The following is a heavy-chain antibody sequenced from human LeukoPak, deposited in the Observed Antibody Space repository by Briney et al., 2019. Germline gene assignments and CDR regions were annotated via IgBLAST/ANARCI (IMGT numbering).Heavy chain of an antibody. J-gene: IGHJ4*02. Sequence: PGGSLRLSCAASGFTFSTYWLNWYRQAPGQGLGWVGNINQDASEINYVDSVRGRFTISRDNAKNSLHLQMNSLRAEDTAVYYCATDRDNSDWQKRFDSWGQGTLVTVSS. CDR3: ATDRDNSDWQKRFDS. D-gene: IGHD2-21*02. V-gene: IGHV3-7*01. CDR1: GFTFSTYW. CDR2: INQDASEI.